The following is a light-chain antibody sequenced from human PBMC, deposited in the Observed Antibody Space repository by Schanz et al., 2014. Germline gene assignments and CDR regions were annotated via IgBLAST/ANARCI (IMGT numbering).Light chain of an antibody. CDR3: CSYAGRPGV. Sequence: QSALTQPPSASGAPGQSVTISCTGTSSDVGGHDYVSWYQQHPGKVPRLLIYDVTNRPSGVSNRFSGSGSGNTASLTISGLQAEDEADYYCCSYAGRPGVFGGGTKLTVL. CDR2: DVT. CDR1: SSDVGGHDY. J-gene: IGLJ3*02. V-gene: IGLV2-8*01.